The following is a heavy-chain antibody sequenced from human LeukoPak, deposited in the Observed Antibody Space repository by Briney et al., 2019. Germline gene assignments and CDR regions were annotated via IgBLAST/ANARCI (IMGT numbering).Heavy chain of an antibody. D-gene: IGHD3-9*01. CDR2: IYHSGST. CDR1: GGSISSSNW. J-gene: IGHJ3*02. V-gene: IGHV4-4*02. Sequence: SETLSLTCAVSGGSISSSNWWSWVRQPPGKGLEWIGEIYHSGSTNYNPSLKSRVTISVDKSKNQFSLKLSSVTAADTAVYYCAKALGVWFDAFDIWGQGTMVTVSS. CDR3: AKALGVWFDAFDI.